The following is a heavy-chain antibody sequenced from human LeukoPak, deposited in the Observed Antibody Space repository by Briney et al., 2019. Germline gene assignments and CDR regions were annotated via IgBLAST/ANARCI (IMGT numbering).Heavy chain of an antibody. V-gene: IGHV4-39*07. D-gene: IGHD4-17*01. CDR2: IYHSGST. CDR1: GGSISSGSYY. J-gene: IGHJ4*02. CDR3: ASHYGDYEGGLY. Sequence: PSQTLSLTCTVSGGSISSGSYYWSWIRQPPGKGLEWIGSIYHSGSTYYNPSLKSRVTISVDTSKNQFSLKLSSVTAADTAVYYCASHYGDYEGGLYWGQGTLVTVSS.